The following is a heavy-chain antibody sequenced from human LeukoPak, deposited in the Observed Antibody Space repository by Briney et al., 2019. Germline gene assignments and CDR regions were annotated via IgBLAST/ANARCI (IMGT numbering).Heavy chain of an antibody. J-gene: IGHJ4*02. V-gene: IGHV1-8*03. CDR2: MNPNSGNT. D-gene: IGHD6-6*01. CDR1: GYTFTNYD. Sequence: ASVKVSCKASGYTFTNYDINWVRQATGQGLEWMGWMNPNSGNTGYAQKFQGRVTITRNTSISTAYMELSSLRSEDTAVYYCARGAAARPDTAMDYWGQGTLVTDSS. CDR3: ARGAAARPDTAMDY.